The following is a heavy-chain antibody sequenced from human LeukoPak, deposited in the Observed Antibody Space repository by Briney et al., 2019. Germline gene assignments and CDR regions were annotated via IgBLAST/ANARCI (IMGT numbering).Heavy chain of an antibody. V-gene: IGHV4-59*01. CDR1: GGSISSYY. CDR3: ARGDQVYHYSGMGV. J-gene: IGHJ6*02. Sequence: KPSETLSLTCTVSGGSISSYYWSWIRQPPGKGLEWIGYINYSGSTNYNPSLKSRVTISVDTSKNQFSLKLSSVTAADTAVYYCARGDQVYHYSGMGVWGQGTTVTVSS. CDR2: INYSGST.